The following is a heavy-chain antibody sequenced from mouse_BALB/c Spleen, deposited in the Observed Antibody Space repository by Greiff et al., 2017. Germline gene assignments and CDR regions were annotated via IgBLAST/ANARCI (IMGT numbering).Heavy chain of an antibody. J-gene: IGHJ2*01. D-gene: IGHD3-2*02. CDR2: IDPSDSYT. Sequence: VQLQQPGAELVKPGASVKLSCKASGYPFTSYWMHWVKQRPGQGLEWIGEIDPSDSYTNYNQKFKGKATLTVDKSSSTAYMQLSSLTSEDSAVYYCARGDRLRHRDFDYWGQGTTLTVSS. V-gene: IGHV1-69*02. CDR3: ARGDRLRHRDFDY. CDR1: GYPFTSYW.